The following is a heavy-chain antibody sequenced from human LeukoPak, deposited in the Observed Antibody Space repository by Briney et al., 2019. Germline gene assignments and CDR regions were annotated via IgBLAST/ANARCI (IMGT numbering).Heavy chain of an antibody. J-gene: IGHJ1*01. D-gene: IGHD4-17*01. Sequence: GGSLRLSCAASGFTFSSYGMHWVRQAPGKGLEWVAVISYDGSNKYYADSVKGRFTISRDNSKNTLYLQMNSLRAEDTAVYYCASMTTVTKYFQHWGQGTLVTVSS. CDR2: ISYDGSNK. CDR1: GFTFSSYG. CDR3: ASMTTVTKYFQH. V-gene: IGHV3-30*03.